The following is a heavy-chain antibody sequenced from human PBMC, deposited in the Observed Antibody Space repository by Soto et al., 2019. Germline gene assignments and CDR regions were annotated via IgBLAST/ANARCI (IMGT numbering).Heavy chain of an antibody. CDR3: ARGQSYYYDSSGYPTHSYYGMDV. D-gene: IGHD3-22*01. CDR1: GYTFTSYG. Sequence: ASVKVSCKASGYTFTSYGISWVRQAPGQGLEWMGWISAYNGNTNYAQKLQGRGTMTTDTSTSTAYMELRSLRSDDTAVYYCARGQSYYYDSSGYPTHSYYGMDVWGQGTTVTV. J-gene: IGHJ6*02. V-gene: IGHV1-18*01. CDR2: ISAYNGNT.